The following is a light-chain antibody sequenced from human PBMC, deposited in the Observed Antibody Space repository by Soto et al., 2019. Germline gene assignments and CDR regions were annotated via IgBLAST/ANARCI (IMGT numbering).Light chain of an antibody. Sequence: QSVLTQPASVSGSPGQSITISCTGTSSDVGSYIFVSWHQQHPGKAPKLIIYTVSSRPSGVSYRFSGSKSGNTASLTISGLQAEDEADYYCGSYTTSSNYVFGTGTKVTVL. CDR2: TVS. J-gene: IGLJ1*01. V-gene: IGLV2-14*03. CDR3: GSYTTSSNYV. CDR1: SSDVGSYIF.